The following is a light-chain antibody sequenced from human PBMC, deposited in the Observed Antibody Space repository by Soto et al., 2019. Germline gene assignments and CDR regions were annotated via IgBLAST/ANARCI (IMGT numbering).Light chain of an antibody. J-gene: IGLJ2*01. V-gene: IGLV2-23*02. CDR3: CSYAGSSTV. Sequence: QSVLTQPASVSGSPGQSITISCTGTSSDVGSYNLVSWYQQHPGKAPKLLIYEVTKRPSGVSNRFSGSKSGNTAALTISGLQAEDEADYHCCSYAGSSTVFGGGTKLTVL. CDR1: SSDVGSYNL. CDR2: EVT.